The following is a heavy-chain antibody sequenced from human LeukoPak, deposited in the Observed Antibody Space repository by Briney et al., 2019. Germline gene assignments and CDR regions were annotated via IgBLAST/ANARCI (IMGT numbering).Heavy chain of an antibody. D-gene: IGHD5-24*01. CDR1: GFTFSSYS. V-gene: IGHV3-21*01. J-gene: IGHJ4*02. CDR2: ISSSSSYI. Sequence: GGSLRLSCGASGFTFSSYSMNWVRQAPGKGLEWVSSISSSSSYISYADSVKGRFTISRDNAKNSVYLQMNSLRAKDTAVYYCVSPLREGYTDYWGQGTLVTVSS. CDR3: VSPLREGYTDY.